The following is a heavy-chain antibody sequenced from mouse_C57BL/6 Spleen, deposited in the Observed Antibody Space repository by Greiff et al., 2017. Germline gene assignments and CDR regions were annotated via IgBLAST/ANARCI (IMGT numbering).Heavy chain of an antibody. CDR2: IDPSDSYT. V-gene: IGHV1-69*01. CDR3: ARRGGYDERDAMDY. D-gene: IGHD2-2*01. CDR1: GYTFTSYW. Sequence: VQLQQPGAELVMPGASVKLSCKASGYTFTSYWMHWVKQRPGQGLEWIGEIDPSDSYTNYNQKFKGKSTLTVDKSSSTAHMQLSSLTSEDSAVYYCARRGGYDERDAMDYWGQGTSVTVSS. J-gene: IGHJ4*01.